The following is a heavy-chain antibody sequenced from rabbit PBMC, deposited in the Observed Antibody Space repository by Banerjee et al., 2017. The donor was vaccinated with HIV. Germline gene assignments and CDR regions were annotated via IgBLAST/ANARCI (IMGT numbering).Heavy chain of an antibody. CDR2: IDLHYGST. CDR1: EIDFSTYG. J-gene: IGHJ4*01. CDR3: VRDLQNSSDDYGDVNL. D-gene: IGHD2-1*01. Sequence: EQLKESGGGLVQPGGSLKLSCKASEIDFSTYGISWVRQAPGKGLEWIGCIDLHYGSTDYPNWVSGRFTISLDNAQNTVFLQMTSLTAADTATYFCVRDLQNSSDDYGDVNLWGPGTLVTVS. V-gene: IGHV1S47*01.